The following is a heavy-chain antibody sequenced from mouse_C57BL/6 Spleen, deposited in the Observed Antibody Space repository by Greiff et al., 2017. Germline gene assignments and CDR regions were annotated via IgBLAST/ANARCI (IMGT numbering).Heavy chain of an antibody. CDR3: ARGGLGGLDY. CDR1: GYTFTNYW. Sequence: QVQLQQSGAELVRPGTSVKMSCKASGYTFTNYWIGWAKQRPGHGLEWIGDIYPGGGYTNYNEKFKGKATLTADKSSSTAYMQFSSLTSEDSAIYYCARGGLGGLDYWGQGTTLTASS. V-gene: IGHV1-63*01. D-gene: IGHD1-1*02. J-gene: IGHJ2*01. CDR2: IYPGGGYT.